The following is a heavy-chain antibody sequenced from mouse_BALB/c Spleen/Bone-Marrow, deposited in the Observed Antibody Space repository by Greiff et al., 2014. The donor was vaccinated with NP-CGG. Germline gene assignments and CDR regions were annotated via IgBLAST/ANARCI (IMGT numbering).Heavy chain of an antibody. CDR1: GYTFSSYW. CDR3: ARSHYYGLYYAMDY. D-gene: IGHD1-1*01. Sequence: VKLVESGAELMKPGASVEISCKTTGYTFSSYWIEWVKQRPGHGLEWIGEILPGSGTTNYNEKFKGKATFTADTSSNTAYMQLSSLTSEDSAVYYCARSHYYGLYYAMDYWGQGTSVTVSS. CDR2: ILPGSGTT. V-gene: IGHV1-9*01. J-gene: IGHJ4*01.